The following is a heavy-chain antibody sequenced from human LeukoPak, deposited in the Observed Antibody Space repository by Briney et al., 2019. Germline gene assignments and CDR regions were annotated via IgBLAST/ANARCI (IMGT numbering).Heavy chain of an antibody. CDR1: GFTFSDYA. Sequence: GGSLRLSCAASGFTFSDYAMSWVRQAPGKGLEWLSVISGGSSGSTYYADSVKGRFTISRDNSKNTLYLQMNSLRAADTAVYYCAKESSSGWLAFDYWGQGTLVTVSS. V-gene: IGHV3-23*01. CDR2: ISGGSSGST. CDR3: AKESSSGWLAFDY. J-gene: IGHJ4*02. D-gene: IGHD6-19*01.